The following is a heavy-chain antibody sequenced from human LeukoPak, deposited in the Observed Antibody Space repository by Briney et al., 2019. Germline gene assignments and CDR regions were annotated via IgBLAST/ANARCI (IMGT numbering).Heavy chain of an antibody. V-gene: IGHV3-53*01. CDR1: GFTVISYY. CDR2: IYSGGDT. Sequence: GGSLRLSCAASGFTVISYYMSWVRQAPGKALECVSIIYSGGDTYYADSVKGRFAISTDNSKNTVYLQMSSLRAEDTAIYYCARSLDSNTYYPKNHFDYWGQGTLVTVSS. CDR3: ARSLDSNTYYPKNHFDY. D-gene: IGHD3-22*01. J-gene: IGHJ4*02.